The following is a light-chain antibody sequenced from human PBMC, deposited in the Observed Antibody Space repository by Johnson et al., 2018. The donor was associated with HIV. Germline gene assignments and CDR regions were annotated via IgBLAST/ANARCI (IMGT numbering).Light chain of an antibody. CDR2: DNN. CDR3: GTWDSSLRVGF. Sequence: TQPPSVSAAPGQKFTISCSGSSSNIGNNYVSWYQQLPGTAPKLLIYDNNKRPSGIPDRFSGSKPGTSATLGITGLQTGDEADYYCGTWDSSLRVGFFGTGTKVTVL. CDR1: SSNIGNNY. J-gene: IGLJ1*01. V-gene: IGLV1-51*01.